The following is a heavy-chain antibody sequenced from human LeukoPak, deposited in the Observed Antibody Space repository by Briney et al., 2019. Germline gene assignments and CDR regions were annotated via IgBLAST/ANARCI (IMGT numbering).Heavy chain of an antibody. V-gene: IGHV4-59*01. D-gene: IGHD3-22*01. J-gene: IGHJ4*01. CDR1: SGSISGYY. CDR3: ARFIGSSGYYDY. Sequence: SETLSLTCTVSSGSISGYYWSWIRQPPGKGLELIGYIYSTGITDYNPSLTSRVTISVDTSKNQFSLKLSSVTAADTAVYYCARFIGSSGYYDYWGHGTLVTVPS. CDR2: IYSTGIT.